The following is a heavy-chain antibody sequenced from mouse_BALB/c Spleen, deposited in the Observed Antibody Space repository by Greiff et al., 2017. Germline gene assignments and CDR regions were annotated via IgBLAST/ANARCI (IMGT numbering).Heavy chain of an antibody. V-gene: IGHV3-2*02. D-gene: IGHD1-1*01. J-gene: IGHJ4*01. CDR3: ARGHFYYGSSYYAMDY. CDR2: ISYSGST. Sequence: EVQLQQSGPGLVKPSQSLSLTCTVTGYSITSDYAWNWIRQFPGNKLEWMGYISYSGSTSYNPSLKSRISITRDTSKNQFFLQLNSVTTEDTATYYCARGHFYYGSSYYAMDYWGQGTSVTVSA. CDR1: GYSITSDYA.